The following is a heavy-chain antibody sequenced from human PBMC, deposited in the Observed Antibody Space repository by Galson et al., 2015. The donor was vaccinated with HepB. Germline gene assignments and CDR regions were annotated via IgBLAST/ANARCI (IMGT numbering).Heavy chain of an antibody. CDR1: GGSFSGYY. CDR2: INHIGST. CDR3: ARSSRYSTGYYPDGAMDV. J-gene: IGHJ6*02. D-gene: IGHD3-9*01. V-gene: IGHV4-34*01. Sequence: ETLSLTCAVYGGSFSGYYWSWIRQPPGKGLEWIGEINHIGSTKYSPSLKSRVTMSVDRSKNQFSLMLSSVTASDTAVYYCARSSRYSTGYYPDGAMDVWGQGTTVTVSS.